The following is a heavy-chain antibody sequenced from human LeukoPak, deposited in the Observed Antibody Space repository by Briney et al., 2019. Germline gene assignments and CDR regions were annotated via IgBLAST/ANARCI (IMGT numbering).Heavy chain of an antibody. Sequence: PSEPLSLTCALWGYPIHSGYYWGRTRQPPGDGLEWIGTIYHRGSTFYNPPLKRLDTLPVDSSKNQFSLKLSSVTAADTAVYYCARNIVVVPAAMDYYYMDVWGKGTTVTVSS. CDR1: GYPIHSGYY. V-gene: IGHV4-38-2*01. CDR3: ARNIVVVPAAMDYYYMDV. J-gene: IGHJ6*03. D-gene: IGHD2-2*01. CDR2: IYHRGST.